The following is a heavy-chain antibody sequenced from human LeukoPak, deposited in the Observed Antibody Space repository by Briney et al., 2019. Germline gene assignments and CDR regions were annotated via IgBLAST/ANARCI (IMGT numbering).Heavy chain of an antibody. CDR1: EFTVSSNY. CDR2: IYSGGRT. V-gene: IGHV3-53*01. CDR3: AGLHGADTLTGYYKGYFAY. D-gene: IGHD3-9*01. J-gene: IGHJ4*02. Sequence: GGSLRLSCAASEFTVSSNYMSWVRQAPGKGPEWVSIIYSGGRTYYADSVRGRFTISRDTSKNTVYLQMNSLRAEDTAVYYCAGLHGADTLTGYYKGYFAYWGQGTLVTVSS.